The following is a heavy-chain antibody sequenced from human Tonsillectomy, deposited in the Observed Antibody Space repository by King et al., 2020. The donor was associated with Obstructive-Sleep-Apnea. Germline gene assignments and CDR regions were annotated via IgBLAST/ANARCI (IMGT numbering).Heavy chain of an antibody. CDR3: ARHAIGFFYYGMDV. Sequence: QVQLVESGSELKRPGASVRVSCKASGYTFTSYAMNWVRQAPGQGLEWMGWINPNTGNQTYAQGFTGRFVFSLDTSVTTAYLQISSLKAEDTAVYYCARHAIGFFYYGMDVWGQGTTVTVSS. CDR2: INPNTGNQ. D-gene: IGHD3-22*01. V-gene: IGHV7-4-1*02. J-gene: IGHJ6*02. CDR1: GYTFTSYA.